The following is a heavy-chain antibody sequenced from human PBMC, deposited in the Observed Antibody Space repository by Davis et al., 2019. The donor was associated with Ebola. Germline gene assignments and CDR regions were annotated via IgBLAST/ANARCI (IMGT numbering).Heavy chain of an antibody. V-gene: IGHV4-30-4*01. J-gene: IGHJ6*02. CDR3: AGTHDYGDPAGYYYGMDV. D-gene: IGHD4-17*01. CDR1: GGSISSGDYY. CDR2: IYYSGST. Sequence: PSETLSLTCTVSGGSISSGDYYWSWIRQPPGKGLEWIGYIYYSGSTYYNPSLKSRVTISVDRSKNQFSLKLSSVTAADTAVYYCAGTHDYGDPAGYYYGMDVWGQGTTVTVSS.